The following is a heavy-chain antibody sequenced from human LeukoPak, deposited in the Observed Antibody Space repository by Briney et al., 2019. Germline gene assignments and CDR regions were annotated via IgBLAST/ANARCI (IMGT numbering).Heavy chain of an antibody. CDR1: GFTFDDYA. V-gene: IGHV3-20*04. D-gene: IGHD5-24*01. CDR2: INWNGGST. CDR3: AREGMAGRGLFDC. J-gene: IGHJ4*02. Sequence: GGSLRLSCAASGFTFDDYAMSWVRQAPGKGLEWVSGINWNGGSTVYADSVKGRFTISRDNPKNSLYLQMNSPRAEDTAFYYCAREGMAGRGLFDCWGQGTLVTVSS.